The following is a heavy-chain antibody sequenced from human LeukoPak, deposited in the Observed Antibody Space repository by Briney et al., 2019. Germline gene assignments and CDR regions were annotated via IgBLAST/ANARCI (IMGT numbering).Heavy chain of an antibody. J-gene: IGHJ4*02. Sequence: SETLSLTCTVSGGSISSYFWSWIRQPAGKGLEWIGRIYTSGSTNYNPSLKSRVTMSVETSKNQFSLKLSSVTAADTAVYYCARDRWFGELAPLDYWGQGTLVTVSS. CDR1: GGSISSYF. V-gene: IGHV4-4*07. CDR3: ARDRWFGELAPLDY. CDR2: IYTSGST. D-gene: IGHD3-10*01.